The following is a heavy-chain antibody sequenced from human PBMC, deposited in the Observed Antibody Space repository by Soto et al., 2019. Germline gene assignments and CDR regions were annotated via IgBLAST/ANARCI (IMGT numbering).Heavy chain of an antibody. CDR2: IGAYNGNT. D-gene: IGHD4-17*01. Sequence: QDQLVQSGGEVKKSGASVKVSCKASGYTYSDYGISWVRQAPGQGLEWMGWIGAYNGNTNYAENLQDRVTLTTDTSTSTAYMELRNLRSDDTAVYFCARAGAEVTTHFDSWGQGSLVTVSS. J-gene: IGHJ4*02. V-gene: IGHV1-18*01. CDR1: GYTYSDYG. CDR3: ARAGAEVTTHFDS.